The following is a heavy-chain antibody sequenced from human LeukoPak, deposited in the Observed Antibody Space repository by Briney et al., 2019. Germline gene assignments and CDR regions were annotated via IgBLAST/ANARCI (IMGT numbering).Heavy chain of an antibody. D-gene: IGHD3-10*01. Sequence: SETLSLTCTVSGGSISSSSYYWGWIRQPPGKGLEWIGSIYYSGSTYYNPSLKSRLTLSVDTSKHQFSLNLNSATAADTAIYYCARLTRSGSANYLMYDFWGQGTLVTVSS. CDR2: IYYSGST. CDR3: ARLTRSGSANYLMYDF. J-gene: IGHJ4*02. CDR1: GGSISSSSYY. V-gene: IGHV4-39*07.